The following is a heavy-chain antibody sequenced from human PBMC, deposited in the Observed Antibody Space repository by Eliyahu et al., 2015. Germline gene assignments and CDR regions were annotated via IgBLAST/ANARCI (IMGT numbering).Heavy chain of an antibody. J-gene: IGHJ4*02. V-gene: IGHV3-30*02. Sequence: QVQLVESGGGVVQPGGSLRLSCAAXGFTFSSYGMYWGCHGPGEGVEWVAFIRYDGSNKYYADSVKGRFTISRDNSKNTLYLQMNSLRAEDTAVYYCAAHIVVVTALYWGQGTLVTVSS. D-gene: IGHD2-21*02. CDR1: GFTFSSYG. CDR3: AAHIVVVTALY. CDR2: IRYDGSNK.